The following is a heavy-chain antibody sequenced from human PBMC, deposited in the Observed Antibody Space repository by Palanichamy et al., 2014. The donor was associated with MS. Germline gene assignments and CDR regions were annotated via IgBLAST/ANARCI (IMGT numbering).Heavy chain of an antibody. J-gene: IGHJ3*02. CDR2: IYPGDSDT. D-gene: IGHD5-18*01. CDR3: ARPVDTAMVTGFDI. CDR1: GYSFTSYW. V-gene: IGHV5-51*01. Sequence: EVQLCSLSRGEKARESLKISCKGSGYSFTSYWIGWVRQMPGKGLEWMGIIYPGDSDTRYSPSFQGQVTISADKSISTAYLQWSSLKASDTAMYYCARPVDTAMVTGFDIWGQGTMVTVSP.